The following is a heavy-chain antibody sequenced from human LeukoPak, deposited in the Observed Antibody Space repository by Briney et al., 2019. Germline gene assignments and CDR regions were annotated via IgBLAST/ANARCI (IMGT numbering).Heavy chain of an antibody. CDR2: IYYSGST. J-gene: IGHJ3*02. D-gene: IGHD4-17*01. CDR3: ARELYGDYVSTSDVGAFDI. V-gene: IGHV4-39*07. CDR1: GGSISSSSYY. Sequence: SETLSLTCTVSGGSISSSSYYWGWIRQPPGKGLEWIGSIYYSGSTYYNPSLKSRVTISVDTSKNQFSLKLSSVTAADTAVYYCARELYGDYVSTSDVGAFDIWGQGTMVTVSS.